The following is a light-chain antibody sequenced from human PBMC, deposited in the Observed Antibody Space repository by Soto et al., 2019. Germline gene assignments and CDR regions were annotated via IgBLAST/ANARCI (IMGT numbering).Light chain of an antibody. V-gene: IGKV3-20*01. CDR2: GTS. CDR1: QSVNSNY. J-gene: IGKJ3*01. CDR3: QQYGSSPLLT. Sequence: EIMLTQSPGTLSLSPGERATLSCRASQSVNSNYLAWYQQKPGQAPRLLIYGTSSRATGIPDRFSGSGSGTDSTLTISRLEPEDFAVYYCQQYGSSPLLTFGPGTKVDIK.